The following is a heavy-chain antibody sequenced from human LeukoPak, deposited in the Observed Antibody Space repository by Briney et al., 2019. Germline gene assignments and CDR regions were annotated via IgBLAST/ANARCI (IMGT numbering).Heavy chain of an antibody. Sequence: GGSLRLSCAASGFTFSSYSMNWVRQAPGKGLEWVSSISSSSSYIYYADSVKGRFTISRDNAKNSLYLQMNSLRAEDTAVYYCARDRDSGYPFDYWGQGTLVTVS. J-gene: IGHJ4*02. V-gene: IGHV3-21*01. CDR1: GFTFSSYS. CDR2: ISSSSSYI. D-gene: IGHD5-12*01. CDR3: ARDRDSGYPFDY.